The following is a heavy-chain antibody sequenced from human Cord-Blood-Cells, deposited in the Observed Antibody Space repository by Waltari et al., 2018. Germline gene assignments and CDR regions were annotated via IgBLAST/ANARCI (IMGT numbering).Heavy chain of an antibody. CDR1: GGSISSYY. CDR3: ARASYSSSWYWFDP. J-gene: IGHJ5*02. Sequence: QVQLQESGPGLVKPSETLSLTCTVSGGSISSYYWSWIRQPPGKGLEWIGYIYYSGSTNYNPSLKSRVTISVDTSKNQFSLKLSSVTAADTAVYYCARASYSSSWYWFDPWGQGTLVTVSS. D-gene: IGHD6-13*01. V-gene: IGHV4-59*01. CDR2: IYYSGST.